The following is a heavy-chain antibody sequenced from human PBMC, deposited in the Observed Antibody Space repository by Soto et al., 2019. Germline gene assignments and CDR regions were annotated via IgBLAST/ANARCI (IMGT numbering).Heavy chain of an antibody. J-gene: IGHJ4*02. CDR1: GYTFTDYY. Sequence: ASVKVSCKTSGYTFTDYYMHWVRQAPGQGLEWMGWINPKSGGTKYAQKFQGRVTMTRDTSISTAYMDLSRLRYDDTAVYYCARLTVPLDIVILPAASYDYWGQGTLVTVSS. V-gene: IGHV1-2*02. CDR2: INPKSGGT. CDR3: ARLTVPLDIVILPAASYDY. D-gene: IGHD2-2*01.